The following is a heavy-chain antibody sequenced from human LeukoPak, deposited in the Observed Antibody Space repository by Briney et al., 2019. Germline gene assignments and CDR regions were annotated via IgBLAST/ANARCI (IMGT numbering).Heavy chain of an antibody. Sequence: PGGSLRLSCAASVFTVSSNYMSWVRHAPWKGLEWVSVIYSGGSTYYADSVKGRFTISRDNSKNTLYLQMNSLRAEDTAVYYCARDNGRSAFDIWGQGTMVTVSS. V-gene: IGHV3-53*01. CDR2: IYSGGST. CDR3: ARDNGRSAFDI. J-gene: IGHJ3*02. D-gene: IGHD2-8*01. CDR1: VFTVSSNY.